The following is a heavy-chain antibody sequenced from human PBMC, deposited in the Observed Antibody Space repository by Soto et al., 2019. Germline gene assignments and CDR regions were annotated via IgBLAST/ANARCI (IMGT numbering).Heavy chain of an antibody. CDR3: ARGGLYDSSGYYLPIDY. CDR2: IIPIFGTA. J-gene: IGHJ4*02. V-gene: IGHV1-69*13. Sequence: SVKVSCKASGGTFSSYAISWVRQAPGQGLEWMGGIIPIFGTANYAQKFQGRVTITADESTGTAYMELSSLRSEDTAVYYCARGGLYDSSGYYLPIDYWGQGTLVTVSS. D-gene: IGHD3-22*01. CDR1: GGTFSSYA.